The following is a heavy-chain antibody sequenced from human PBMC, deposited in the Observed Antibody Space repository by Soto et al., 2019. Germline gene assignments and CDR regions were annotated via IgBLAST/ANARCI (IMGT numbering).Heavy chain of an antibody. CDR1: GFTFSSYA. Sequence: EVQLLESGGGLVQPGGSLRLSCAASGFTFSSYAMSWVRQAPGKGLEWVSAISGSGGSTYYADSVKGRFTISRDNSKNTLYLQMYSLRAEDTAVYYCAKDHAGRMYSSGYTRWGQGTLVTVSS. D-gene: IGHD3-22*01. J-gene: IGHJ4*02. V-gene: IGHV3-23*01. CDR3: AKDHAGRMYSSGYTR. CDR2: ISGSGGST.